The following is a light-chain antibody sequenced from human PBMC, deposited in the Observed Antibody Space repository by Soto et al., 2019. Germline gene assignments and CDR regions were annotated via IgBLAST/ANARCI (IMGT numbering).Light chain of an antibody. Sequence: QSVLTQPPSVSGAPGQTITMSCTGSGSNVGASYDVHWYQVLPGAGPRLLIYKNNNRPSGVPDRFSGSKSGTSASLAIPGLRAEDEADYYCQSYDNILSGPLFGGGTKLTVL. CDR2: KNN. CDR3: QSYDNILSGPL. CDR1: GSNVGASYD. J-gene: IGLJ3*02. V-gene: IGLV1-40*01.